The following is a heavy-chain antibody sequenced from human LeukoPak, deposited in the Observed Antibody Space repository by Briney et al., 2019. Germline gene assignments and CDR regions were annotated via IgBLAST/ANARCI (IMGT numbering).Heavy chain of an antibody. CDR1: GFTFGDYA. Sequence: PGGSLRLSCTASGFTFGDYAMSWVRQAPGKGLEWVGFIRSKAYGGTTEYAVSVKGRFTISRDDSKSIAYLQMNSLKTEDTAVYYCTSWCSGSSCPGPDAFDIWGQGTMVTVSS. D-gene: IGHD6-13*01. CDR2: IRSKAYGGTT. J-gene: IGHJ3*02. V-gene: IGHV3-49*04. CDR3: TSWCSGSSCPGPDAFDI.